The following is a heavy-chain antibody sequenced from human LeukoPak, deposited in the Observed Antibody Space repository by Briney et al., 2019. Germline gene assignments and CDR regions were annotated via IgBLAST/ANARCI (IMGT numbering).Heavy chain of an antibody. CDR2: ISGSGGST. CDR1: GFTFSSYA. Sequence: GGSLRLSCAASGFTFSSYAMSWVRHAPGKGLEWVSAISGSGGSTYYADSVKGRFTISRDNSKNTLYLQMNSLRAEDTAVYYCAKAGGYCTNGVCPQPPDCWGQGTLVTVSS. J-gene: IGHJ4*02. V-gene: IGHV3-23*01. D-gene: IGHD2-8*01. CDR3: AKAGGYCTNGVCPQPPDC.